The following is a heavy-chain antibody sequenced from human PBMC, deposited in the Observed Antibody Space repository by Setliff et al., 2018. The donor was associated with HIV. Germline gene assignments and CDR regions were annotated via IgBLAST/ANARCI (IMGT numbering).Heavy chain of an antibody. D-gene: IGHD3-10*01. J-gene: IGHJ4*02. CDR2: MNCMNGDT. Sequence: PWPSVKVSCKTSGYTFVNYYVNWVRQAPGQGLEWIGIMNCMNGDTSYAQSLKGRVTVTRDTSTSTVYMDLSSLRPEDTAVYYCARGTQTNSGSYLAWGQGTLVTVSS. V-gene: IGHV1-46*01. CDR1: GYTFVNYY. CDR3: ARGTQTNSGSYLA.